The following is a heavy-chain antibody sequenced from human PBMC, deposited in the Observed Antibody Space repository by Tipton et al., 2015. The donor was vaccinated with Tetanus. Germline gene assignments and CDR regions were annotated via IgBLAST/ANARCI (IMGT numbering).Heavy chain of an antibody. V-gene: IGHV3-23*01. Sequence: SLRLSCAASGSTFSSYAMSWVRQAPGKGLEWVSAISGSGGSTYYADSVKGRFTISRDNSKNTLYLQMNSLRAEDTAVYYCAKGQPYDSSGYYGANDYWGQGTLVTVSS. CDR1: GSTFSSYA. D-gene: IGHD3-22*01. CDR2: ISGSGGST. CDR3: AKGQPYDSSGYYGANDY. J-gene: IGHJ4*02.